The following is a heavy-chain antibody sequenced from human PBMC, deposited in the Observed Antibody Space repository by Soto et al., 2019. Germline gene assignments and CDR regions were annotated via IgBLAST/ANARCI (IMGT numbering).Heavy chain of an antibody. CDR1: GYTFTSYA. V-gene: IGHV1-3*01. J-gene: IGHJ6*02. D-gene: IGHD3-10*01. Sequence: QVQLVQSGAEVKKPGASVKVSCKASGYTFTSYAMHWVRQAPGQRLEWMGWINAGNGNTKYSQKFQGRVTITRDTAASTAYMELSSLRSEDTAVYYCASSRITMVPYGMDVWGQGTTVTVSS. CDR2: INAGNGNT. CDR3: ASSRITMVPYGMDV.